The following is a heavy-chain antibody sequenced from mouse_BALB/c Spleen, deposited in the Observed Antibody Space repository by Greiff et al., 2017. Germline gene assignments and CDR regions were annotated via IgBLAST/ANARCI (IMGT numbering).Heavy chain of an antibody. Sequence: QVQLKESGAELVRPGSSVKISCKASGYSFSSYWMNWVKQRPGQGLEWIGQIYPGDGDTNYNGKFKGKATLTADKSSSTAYMQLSSLTSEDSAVYCCARSPELFDYWGQGTTLTVSS. CDR3: ARSPELFDY. CDR2: IYPGDGDT. D-gene: IGHD4-1*01. CDR1: GYSFSSYW. J-gene: IGHJ2*01. V-gene: IGHV1-80*01.